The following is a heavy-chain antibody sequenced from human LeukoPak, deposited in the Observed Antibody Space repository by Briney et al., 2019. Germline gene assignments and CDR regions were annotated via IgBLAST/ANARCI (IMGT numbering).Heavy chain of an antibody. Sequence: SVKVSCKASGFTFTSSAMQWVRPARGQRLEWIGWIVVGSGNTNYAQKFQERVTITRDMSTSTAYMELSSLRSEDTAVYYCAARRWSGYLLNGMNVWGQGTTVTVSS. CDR3: AARRWSGYLLNGMNV. CDR1: GFTFTSSA. V-gene: IGHV1-58*02. J-gene: IGHJ6*02. CDR2: IVVGSGNT. D-gene: IGHD3-3*01.